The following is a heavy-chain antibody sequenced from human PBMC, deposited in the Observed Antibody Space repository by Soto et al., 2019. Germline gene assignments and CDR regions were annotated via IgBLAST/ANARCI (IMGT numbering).Heavy chain of an antibody. CDR3: ASLIAAAGPPHSPRYYYGMDV. J-gene: IGHJ6*02. Sequence: QVQLVQSGAEVKKPGSSVKVSCKASGGTFSSYAISWVRQAPGQGLEWMGGIIPIFGTADYAQKFQGRVTSTAAESTSTAYVELSSLRSEDTAVYYCASLIAAAGPPHSPRYYYGMDVWGQGTTVTVSS. V-gene: IGHV1-69*12. CDR1: GGTFSSYA. CDR2: IIPIFGTA. D-gene: IGHD6-13*01.